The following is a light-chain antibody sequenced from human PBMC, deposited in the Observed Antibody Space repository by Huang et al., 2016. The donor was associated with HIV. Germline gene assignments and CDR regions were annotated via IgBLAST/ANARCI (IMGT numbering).Light chain of an antibody. CDR1: QSVSSSY. CDR2: CAS. V-gene: IGKV3-20*01. J-gene: IGKJ1*01. Sequence: EIVLTQSPGTLSLSPGERATLSCRASQSVSSSYLAWYQQKPGQAPRLLIYCASSRATGIPDMFSGSGSGTDFTLTISRLEPEDFAVYYCQQYVSSPPAFGQGTKVEIK. CDR3: QQYVSSPPA.